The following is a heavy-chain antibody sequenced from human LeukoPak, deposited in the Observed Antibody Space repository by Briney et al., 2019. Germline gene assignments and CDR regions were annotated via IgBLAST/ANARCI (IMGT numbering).Heavy chain of an antibody. J-gene: IGHJ4*01. CDR2: ISDDGINK. CDR3: ARDQSPLRYYCDH. V-gene: IGHV3-30-3*01. CDR1: GFTFSSFV. Sequence: SLSPSSAVSGFTFSSFVIHCVRQAPGKGLEWVAVISDDGINKYYADSVKGRFTISRDNSKSALFLQLNSLRAEDTAVYYCARDQSPLRYYCDHWG.